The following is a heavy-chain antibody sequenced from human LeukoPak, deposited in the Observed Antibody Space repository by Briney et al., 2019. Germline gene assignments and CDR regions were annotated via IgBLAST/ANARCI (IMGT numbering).Heavy chain of an antibody. CDR3: ARDRALYDSRRGYYYTEDDY. J-gene: IGHJ4*02. V-gene: IGHV3-7*01. CDR1: GFTFSTYW. D-gene: IGHD3-22*01. CDR2: MNQDGSEK. Sequence: GGSLRLSCAASGFTFSTYWMSWVRQAPGKGLEWAANMNQDGSEKYYLDSVKGRFTVSRDNAKNSLYLQMNSLRDDDTAVYFCARDRALYDSRRGYYYTEDDYWGQGTLVTVSS.